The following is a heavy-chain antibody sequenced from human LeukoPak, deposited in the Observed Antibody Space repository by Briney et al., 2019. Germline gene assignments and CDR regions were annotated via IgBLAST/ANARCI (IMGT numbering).Heavy chain of an antibody. J-gene: IGHJ4*02. CDR1: GFTSFDFP. CDR2: ISSSSSYI. CDR3: ARSGRFSGYDY. Sequence: TPGGSLRLSCEASGFTSFDFPMNWVRQAPGKGLEWVSSISSSSSYIYYADSVKGRFTISRDNAKNSLYLQMNSLRAEDTAVYYCARSGRFSGYDYWGQGTLVTVSS. D-gene: IGHD3-22*01. V-gene: IGHV3-21*01.